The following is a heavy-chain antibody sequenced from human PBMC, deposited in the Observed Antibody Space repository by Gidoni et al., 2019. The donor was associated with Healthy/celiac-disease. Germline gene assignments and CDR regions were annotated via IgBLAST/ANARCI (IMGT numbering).Heavy chain of an antibody. J-gene: IGHJ3*02. CDR3: ARDPHDSGDAFDI. D-gene: IGHD1-26*01. Sequence: QVQLVESGRGVVQPGRSLRLACAASGFTFSSYGMHWVRQAPGKGLEWVAVIWYDGSNKYYADSVKGRFTISRDNSKNTLYLQMNSLRAEDTAVYYCARDPHDSGDAFDIWGQGTMVTVSS. CDR1: GFTFSSYG. CDR2: IWYDGSNK. V-gene: IGHV3-33*01.